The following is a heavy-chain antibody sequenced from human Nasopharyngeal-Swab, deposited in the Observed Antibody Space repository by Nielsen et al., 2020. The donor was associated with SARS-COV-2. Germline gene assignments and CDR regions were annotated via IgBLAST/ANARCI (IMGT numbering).Heavy chain of an antibody. CDR1: GGSISSSSYY. CDR3: ARERGRGGIWNYYYYYMGV. D-gene: IGHD3-10*01. J-gene: IGHJ6*03. CDR2: IYYSGST. Sequence: SETLSLTCTVSGGSISSSSYYWGWIRQPPGKGLEWIGSIYYSGSTYYNPSLKSRVTISVDTSKNQFSLKLSSVTAADTAVYYCARERGRGGIWNYYYYYMGVWGKGTTVTVSS. V-gene: IGHV4-39*07.